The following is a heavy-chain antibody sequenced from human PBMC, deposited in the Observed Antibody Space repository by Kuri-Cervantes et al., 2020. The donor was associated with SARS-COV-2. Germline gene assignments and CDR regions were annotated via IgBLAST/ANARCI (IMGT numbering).Heavy chain of an antibody. CDR2: ISYDGSNK. Sequence: GESLKISCAASGFTFSSYAMHWVRQAPGKGLEWVAVISYDGSNKYYADSVKVRFTITRDNSKNTLYLQMNSLRAEDTAVYYCARDRSGGVIKRGGWYFDLWGRGTLVTVSS. V-gene: IGHV3-30-3*01. J-gene: IGHJ2*01. D-gene: IGHD3-3*01. CDR1: GFTFSSYA. CDR3: ARDRSGGVIKRGGWYFDL.